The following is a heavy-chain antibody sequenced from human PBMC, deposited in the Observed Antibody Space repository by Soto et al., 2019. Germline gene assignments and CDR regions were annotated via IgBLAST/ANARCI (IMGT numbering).Heavy chain of an antibody. CDR1: GFTFSSYW. CDR3: AKGCGGDCYSGVQY. J-gene: IGHJ4*02. Sequence: LRLSCAASGFTFSSYWMHWVRQAPGKGLVWVSRINSDGSSTSYADSVKGRFTISRDNAKNTLYLQMNSLRAEDTAVYYCAKGCGGDCYSGVQYWGQGTLVTVSS. D-gene: IGHD2-21*02. CDR2: INSDGSST. V-gene: IGHV3-74*01.